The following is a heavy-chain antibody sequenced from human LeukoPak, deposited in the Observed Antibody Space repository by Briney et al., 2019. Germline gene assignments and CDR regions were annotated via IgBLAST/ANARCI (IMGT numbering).Heavy chain of an antibody. CDR2: VSRDFTTV. Sequence: GGSLRLSCAASGFVFSDYHMSWIRQAPGTGLEWLSYVSRDFTTVFYADSVKGRFTISRDNAQTSLYLQMNNLRAEDTGIYYCASGRSGPGCYSMFDHWGLGTQVAVSS. CDR3: ASGRSGPGCYSMFDH. CDR1: GFVFSDYH. V-gene: IGHV3-11*01. J-gene: IGHJ4*02. D-gene: IGHD2-15*01.